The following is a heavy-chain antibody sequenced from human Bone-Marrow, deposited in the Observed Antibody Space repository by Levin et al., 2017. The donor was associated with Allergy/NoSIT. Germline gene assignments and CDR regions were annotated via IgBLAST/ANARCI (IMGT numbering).Heavy chain of an antibody. CDR3: ANGHSSNWPPFRS. V-gene: IGHV3-23*01. CDR1: GFTFTTYT. CDR2: VSGSGVST. J-gene: IGHJ5*02. D-gene: IGHD6-13*01. Sequence: GGSLRLSCAASGFTFTTYTMSWVRQAPGKGLEWVSAVSGSGVSTYYADSVKGRFTISSDNSKDTLYLQMNSLRADDTAVYYCANGHSSNWPPFRSWGQGTLVTVSS.